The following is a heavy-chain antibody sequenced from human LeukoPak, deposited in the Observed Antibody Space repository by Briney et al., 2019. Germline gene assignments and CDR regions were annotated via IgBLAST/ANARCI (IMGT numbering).Heavy chain of an antibody. J-gene: IGHJ4*02. CDR2: LSTDSTRE. D-gene: IGHD1-1*01. CDR3: ARGERRGPLDY. CDR1: GFTFKSQW. V-gene: IGHV3-74*01. Sequence: PGGSLRLSCAASGFTFKSQWMHWVRQSPGKGLVWVSRLSTDSTRENYADSVKGRFTVSRDNAKNTLYLQLNSLRVDDTAVYYCARGERRGPLDYWGQGTLVTVSS.